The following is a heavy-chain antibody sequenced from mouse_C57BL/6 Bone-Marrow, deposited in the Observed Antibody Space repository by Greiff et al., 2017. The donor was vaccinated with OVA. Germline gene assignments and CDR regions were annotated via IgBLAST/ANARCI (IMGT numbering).Heavy chain of an antibody. V-gene: IGHV1-81*01. D-gene: IGHD1-1*01. CDR3: AREPLPLITTVGATPYCEV. CDR2: IYPRSGNT. J-gene: IGHJ1*03. Sequence: QVQLQQSGAELARPGASVKLSCKASGYTFTSYGISWVKQRTGQGLEWIGEIYPRSGNTYYNEKFKGKATLTADKSSSTAYMELRSLTSEDSAVYFCAREPLPLITTVGATPYCEVWGTGTTVTVSS. CDR1: GYTFTSYG.